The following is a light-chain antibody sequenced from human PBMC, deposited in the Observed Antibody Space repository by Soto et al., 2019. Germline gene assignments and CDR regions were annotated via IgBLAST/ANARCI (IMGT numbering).Light chain of an antibody. CDR3: QHLRT. CDR1: QSLLHSNGYNY. J-gene: IGKJ1*01. V-gene: IGKV2-28*01. Sequence: DIVMTQSPLSLPVTPGEPASISCRSSQSLLHSNGYNYLDWYLQKPGQSPQLLIYLGSNRASGVPDRFSGSGSGTDFTLKISRVEAEDVGVYYCQHLRTLGQGTKVDIK. CDR2: LGS.